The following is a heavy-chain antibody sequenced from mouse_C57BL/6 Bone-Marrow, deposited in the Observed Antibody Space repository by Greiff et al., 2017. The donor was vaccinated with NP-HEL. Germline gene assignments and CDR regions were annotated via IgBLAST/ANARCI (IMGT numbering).Heavy chain of an antibody. CDR1: GYTFTSYG. J-gene: IGHJ4*01. CDR2: IYPRSGNT. V-gene: IGHV1-81*01. D-gene: IGHD2-4*01. CDR3: ARLPIYYDYPYYAMDD. Sequence: QVQLQQSGAELARPGASVKLSCKASGYTFTSYGISWVKQRTGQGLEWIGEIYPRSGNTYYNEKFKGKATLTADKSSSTAYMELRSLTSEDSAVYFCARLPIYYDYPYYAMDDWGQGTSVTVSS.